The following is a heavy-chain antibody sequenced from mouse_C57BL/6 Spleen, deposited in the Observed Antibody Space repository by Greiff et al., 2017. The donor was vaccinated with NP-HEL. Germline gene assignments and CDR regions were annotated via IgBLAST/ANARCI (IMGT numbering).Heavy chain of an antibody. CDR2: IDPSDSYT. V-gene: IGHV1-59*01. D-gene: IGHD4-1*01. CDR3: AITGDFDY. J-gene: IGHJ2*01. Sequence: QVQLKQPGAELVRPGTSVKLSCKASGYTFTSYWMHWVKQRPGQGLEWIGVIDPSDSYTNYNQKFKGKATLTVDTSSSTAYMQLSSLTSEDSAVYYCAITGDFDYWGQGTTLTVSS. CDR1: GYTFTSYW.